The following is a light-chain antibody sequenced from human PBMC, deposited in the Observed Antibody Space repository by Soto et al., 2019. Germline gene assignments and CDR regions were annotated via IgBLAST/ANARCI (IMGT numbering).Light chain of an antibody. V-gene: IGKV1-5*03. CDR1: QSISSW. CDR3: QQYSGYPFT. Sequence: DIQMTQSASTLSASVGDRVTITCRASQSISSWLAWYQQKPGKAPKLLIYKASSLESGVPSRFSGSGSGTEFTLTISSLQPDDVATYFCQQYSGYPFTFGPGTKVDIK. CDR2: KAS. J-gene: IGKJ3*01.